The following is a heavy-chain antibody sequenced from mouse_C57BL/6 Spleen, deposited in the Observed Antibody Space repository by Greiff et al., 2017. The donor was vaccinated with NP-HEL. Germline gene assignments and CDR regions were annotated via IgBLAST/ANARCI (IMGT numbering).Heavy chain of an antibody. V-gene: IGHV1-15*01. CDR3: TRYYGPWFAY. Sequence: VQLQQSGAELVRPGASVTLSCKASGYTFTDYEMHWVKQTPVHGLEWIGAIDPETGGTAYNQKFKGKAILTADKSSSTAYMELRSLTSEDSAVYYCTRYYGPWFAYWGQGTLVTVSA. D-gene: IGHD1-1*01. J-gene: IGHJ3*01. CDR2: IDPETGGT. CDR1: GYTFTDYE.